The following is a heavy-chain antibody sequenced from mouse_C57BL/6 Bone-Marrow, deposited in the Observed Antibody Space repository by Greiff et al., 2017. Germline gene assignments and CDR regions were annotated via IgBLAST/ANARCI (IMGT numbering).Heavy chain of an antibody. CDR1: GFNITDDY. J-gene: IGHJ4*01. CDR3: TKDYAMDY. Sequence: VQLQQSGAELVRPGASVKLSCTASGFNITDDYMHWVKQRPEQGLEWIGWIDPENGDTEYASKFQGKATITADTSSNTAYLQLSSLTSEDSAVYYCTKDYAMDYWGQGTSVTVSS. V-gene: IGHV14-4*01. CDR2: IDPENGDT.